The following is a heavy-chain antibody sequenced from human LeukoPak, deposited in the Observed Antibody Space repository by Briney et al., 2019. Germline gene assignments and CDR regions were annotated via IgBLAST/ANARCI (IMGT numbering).Heavy chain of an antibody. CDR2: INAGNGNT. Sequence: ASVKVSCKASGYNFTNYAIHWVRQAPGQRLEWIGWINAGNGNTKYSQKVQGRVTITRDTSASTAYMELSSPRSEDTAVYYCAVISSVVRVLTGESWGQGTQVTVSS. CDR1: GYNFTNYA. D-gene: IGHD3-10*01. V-gene: IGHV1-3*01. J-gene: IGHJ5*02. CDR3: AVISSVVRVLTGES.